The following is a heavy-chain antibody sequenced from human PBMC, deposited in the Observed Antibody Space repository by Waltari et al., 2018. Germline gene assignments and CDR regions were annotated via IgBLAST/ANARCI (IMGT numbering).Heavy chain of an antibody. V-gene: IGHV3-33*01. CDR3: ARGTIVQPPDY. D-gene: IGHD1-26*01. Sequence: QVQLVESGGGAVPHGRSLRLSCAASGFTFRSYGMHWVRQAPGKGLEWVAVTWYDGNDEYYAESVRGRFTISRDNSKSMLFLQMNSLRVEDTALYYCARGTIVQPPDYWGQGTLVTVSS. J-gene: IGHJ4*02. CDR1: GFTFRSYG. CDR2: TWYDGNDE.